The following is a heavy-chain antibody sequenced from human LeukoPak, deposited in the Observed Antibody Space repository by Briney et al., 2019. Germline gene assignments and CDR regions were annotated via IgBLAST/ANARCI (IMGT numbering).Heavy chain of an antibody. CDR3: AKGYYDYVWGSYYFDY. V-gene: IGHV3-23*01. CDR1: GFTFSSYG. J-gene: IGHJ4*02. D-gene: IGHD3-16*01. Sequence: GASLRLSCAASGFTFSSYGMGWARQAPGKGLEWVSVISGSGGSTYYAHSVTGRHTISRDNSRDTLYLQMNSLRAEDTAVYYCAKGYYDYVWGSYYFDYWGQGTLVTVSS. CDR2: ISGSGGST.